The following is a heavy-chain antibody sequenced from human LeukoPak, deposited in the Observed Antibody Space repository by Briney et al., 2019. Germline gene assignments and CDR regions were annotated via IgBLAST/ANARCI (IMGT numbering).Heavy chain of an antibody. CDR3: ARDLMYYYDSSGYYD. Sequence: GGSLRLSCAASGFTFSSYGMHWVRQAPGEGLEWVAFIRYDGSNKYYADSVKGRFTISRDHAKNSLYLQMNSLRAEDTAVYYCARDLMYYYDSSGYYDWGQGTLVTVSS. CDR1: GFTFSSYG. J-gene: IGHJ4*02. D-gene: IGHD3-22*01. V-gene: IGHV3-30*02. CDR2: IRYDGSNK.